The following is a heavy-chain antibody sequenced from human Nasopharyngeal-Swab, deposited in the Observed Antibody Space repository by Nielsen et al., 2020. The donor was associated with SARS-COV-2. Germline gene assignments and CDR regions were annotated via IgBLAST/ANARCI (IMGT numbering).Heavy chain of an antibody. CDR2: INPSGGST. Sequence: ASVKVSCKASGYTFTSYYMHWVRQAPGQGLEWMGIINPSGGSTSYAQKFQGRVTMTRDMSTSTVYMELSSLRSEDTAVYYCARATYYDFWSGYYTALGGMDVWGQGTTVTVSS. J-gene: IGHJ6*02. V-gene: IGHV1-46*01. CDR3: ARATYYDFWSGYYTALGGMDV. CDR1: GYTFTSYY. D-gene: IGHD3-3*01.